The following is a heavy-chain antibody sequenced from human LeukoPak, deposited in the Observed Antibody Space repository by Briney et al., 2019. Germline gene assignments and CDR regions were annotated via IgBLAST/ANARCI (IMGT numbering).Heavy chain of an antibody. V-gene: IGHV3-23*01. CDR2: ISGSGTNT. Sequence: PGGSLRLSCAASGFTFSSYAMTWVRRAPGKGLEWVSVISGSGTNTDYADSVKGRFTISRDNSKNTLYLQMNSLRAEDTAVYYCAKSFGPVIAAAGTGADWGQGTLVTVSS. CDR3: AKSFGPVIAAAGTGAD. J-gene: IGHJ4*02. D-gene: IGHD6-13*01. CDR1: GFTFSSYA.